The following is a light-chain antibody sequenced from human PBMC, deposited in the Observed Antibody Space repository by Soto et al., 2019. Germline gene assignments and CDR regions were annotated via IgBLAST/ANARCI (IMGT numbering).Light chain of an antibody. CDR3: SSYTNSNTLV. CDR2: DIT. J-gene: IGLJ1*01. CDR1: SSDVGGYNS. Sequence: QSVLTQPASVSGSPGQSITISCTGTSSDVGGYNSVSWYQQHPGKAPKLMIYDITNRPSGVSDRFSGSQSGNTASLTISGLQAEDEADYYCSSYTNSNTLVFGAGTKSPS. V-gene: IGLV2-14*01.